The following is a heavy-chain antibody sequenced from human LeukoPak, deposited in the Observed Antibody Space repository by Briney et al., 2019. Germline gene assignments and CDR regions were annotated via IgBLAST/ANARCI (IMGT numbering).Heavy chain of an antibody. CDR3: ARDGTREFDY. Sequence: GGSLRLSCAASGFTFSNAWMHWVRHAPGKGLVWVSRINSDGSTTSYADSVRGRFTISRDNAKNTLYLQMNSLRAEDTAVYYCARDGTREFDYWGQGTLVTVSS. CDR1: GFTFSNAW. V-gene: IGHV3-74*01. J-gene: IGHJ4*02. D-gene: IGHD1-26*01. CDR2: INSDGSTT.